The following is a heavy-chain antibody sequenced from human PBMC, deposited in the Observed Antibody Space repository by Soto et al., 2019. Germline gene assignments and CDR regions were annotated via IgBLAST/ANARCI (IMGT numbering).Heavy chain of an antibody. V-gene: IGHV3-23*01. CDR2: ISGSGGNT. Sequence: EVQLLESGGGLVQPGGSLRLSCAASGFTFSTYAMSWVRQAPGEGLEWVSAISGSGGNTYYADPVKGRFTISRDNSNSTLYLQMNSLRAEDTAAYYCARESATYTRYTFDYWGQGTLVTVSS. J-gene: IGHJ4*02. CDR3: ARESATYTRYTFDY. D-gene: IGHD1-1*01. CDR1: GFTFSTYA.